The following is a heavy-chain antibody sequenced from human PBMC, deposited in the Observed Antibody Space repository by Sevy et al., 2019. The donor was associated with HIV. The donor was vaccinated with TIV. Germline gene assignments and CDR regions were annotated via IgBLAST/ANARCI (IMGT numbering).Heavy chain of an antibody. J-gene: IGHJ4*02. Sequence: GGSLRLSCAASGFTFSSYSMNWVRQAPGKGLEWVSSISSSSSYIYYADSVKGRFTISRDNAKNSLYLQMNSLRAEDTAVHYCAGDLGDCTGGSCYPFDYWGQGTLVTVSS. CDR2: ISSSSSYI. CDR1: GFTFSSYS. V-gene: IGHV3-21*01. CDR3: AGDLGDCTGGSCYPFDY. D-gene: IGHD2-15*01.